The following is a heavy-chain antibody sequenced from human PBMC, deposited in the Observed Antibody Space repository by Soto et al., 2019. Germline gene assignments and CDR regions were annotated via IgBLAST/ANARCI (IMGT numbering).Heavy chain of an antibody. Sequence: QVQLVQSGAEVKKPGSSVKVSCKASGGTFSSYAISWVRQAPGQGLEWMGGIIPIFGTANYAQKFQCRVTITADESTSTAYMELSSLRSEDTALSYCARDVIAARHVPPWFDPWGQGTLVTVSS. CDR3: ARDVIAARHVPPWFDP. V-gene: IGHV1-69*01. CDR2: IIPIFGTA. CDR1: GGTFSSYA. D-gene: IGHD6-6*01. J-gene: IGHJ5*02.